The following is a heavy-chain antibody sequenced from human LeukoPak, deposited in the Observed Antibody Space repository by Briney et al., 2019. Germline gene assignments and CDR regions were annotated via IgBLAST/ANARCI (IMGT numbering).Heavy chain of an antibody. CDR1: GYTFTSYD. V-gene: IGHV1-8*01. D-gene: IGHD2-15*01. J-gene: IGHJ6*02. CDR2: MNPNSGNT. Sequence: ASVKVSCKASGYTFTSYDINWVRQATGQGLEWMGWMNPNSGNTGYAQKFQGRVTMTRNTSISTAYMEPSSLRSEDTAVYYCARSHSGYCGGGSCYYYYYGMDVWGQGTTVTVSS. CDR3: ARSHSGYCGGGSCYYYYYGMDV.